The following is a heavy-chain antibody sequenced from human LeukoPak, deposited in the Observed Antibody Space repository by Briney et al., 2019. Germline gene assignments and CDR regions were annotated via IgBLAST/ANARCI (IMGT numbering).Heavy chain of an antibody. V-gene: IGHV3-23*01. CDR1: GFTFSSLA. D-gene: IGHD3-16*01. CDR2: ISGGGDNT. CDR3: AKVGFGGDVGRDYFDR. J-gene: IGHJ4*02. Sequence: PGGSLRLSCAASGFTFSSLAMSWFRQAPGKGLEWVSAISGGGDNTYYADSVKGRFIISRDNSKKTLHLKMNSLRAEDTAAYYCAKVGFGGDVGRDYFDRWGQGTVVTVSS.